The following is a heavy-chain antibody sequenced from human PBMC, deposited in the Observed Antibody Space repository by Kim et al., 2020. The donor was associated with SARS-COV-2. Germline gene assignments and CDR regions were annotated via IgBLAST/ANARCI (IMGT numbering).Heavy chain of an antibody. CDR3: ARGNYGSGSYFGAHYYYYGTVV. D-gene: IGHD3-10*01. J-gene: IGHJ6*02. CDR1: GGSFSGYY. CDR2: INHSGST. V-gene: IGHV4-34*01. Sequence: SETLSLTCAVYGGSFSGYYWSWIRQPPGKGLEWIGEINHSGSTNYNPSLKSRVTISVDTSKNQFSLKLSSVTAADTAVYYCARGNYGSGSYFGAHYYYYGTVVWGQGTTVTVSS.